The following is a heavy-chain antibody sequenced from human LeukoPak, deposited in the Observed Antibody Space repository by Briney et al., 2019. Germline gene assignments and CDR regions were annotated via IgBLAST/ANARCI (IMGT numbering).Heavy chain of an antibody. J-gene: IGHJ5*02. CDR2: IRNKVSNYAT. CDR3: TRHFGTQPFDP. V-gene: IGHV3-73*01. CDR1: GFTLSGSA. D-gene: IGHD5-18*01. Sequence: GGSLRLSCAASGFTLSGSAIHWVRQASGKGLEWVGRIRNKVSNYATTYTAPVKGRFTISRDDSTNTAYLQMNSLKTDDTAMYYCTRHFGTQPFDPWGQGTLVTVSS.